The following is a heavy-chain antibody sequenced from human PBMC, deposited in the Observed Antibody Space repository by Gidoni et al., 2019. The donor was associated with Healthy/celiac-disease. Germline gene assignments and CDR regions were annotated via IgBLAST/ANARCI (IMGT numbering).Heavy chain of an antibody. CDR3: AREAVKGNYYEDGGDAFDI. Sequence: QVQLQESGPGLVKPSQTLSLTCTVSGGSISSGDYYWSWIRQPPGKGLEWIGYIYYSGSTYYNPSLKSRVTISVDTSKNQFSLKLSSVTAADTAVYYCAREAVKGNYYEDGGDAFDIWGQGTMVTVSS. CDR2: IYYSGST. CDR1: GGSISSGDYY. V-gene: IGHV4-30-4*01. D-gene: IGHD3-22*01. J-gene: IGHJ3*02.